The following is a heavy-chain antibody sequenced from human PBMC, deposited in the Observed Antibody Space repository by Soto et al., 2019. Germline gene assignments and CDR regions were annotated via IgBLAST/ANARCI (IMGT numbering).Heavy chain of an antibody. CDR1: GGTFSSYA. CDR2: IIPIFGTA. V-gene: IGHV1-69*13. D-gene: IGHD5-18*01. CDR3: ARGPYSYGSPYYYYYGMDV. J-gene: IGHJ6*02. Sequence: SVKVSCKASGGTFSSYAISWVRQAPGQGLEWMGGIIPIFGTANYAQKFQGRVTITADESTSTAYMELSSLRSEDTAVYYCARGPYSYGSPYYYYYGMDVWGQGTTVTVSS.